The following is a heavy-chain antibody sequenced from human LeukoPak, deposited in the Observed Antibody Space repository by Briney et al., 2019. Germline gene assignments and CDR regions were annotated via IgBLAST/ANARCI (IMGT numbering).Heavy chain of an antibody. CDR1: GGTFSSYA. Sequence: GASVKVSCKASGGTFSSYAISWVRQAPGQGLEWMGGIIPIFGTANYAQKFQGRVTITADKSTSTAYMELSSLRSEDTAVYYCARDHGENGQTWVADYYYYYYMDVWGKGTTVTVSS. CDR3: ARDHGENGQTWVADYYYYYYMDV. D-gene: IGHD2-8*01. J-gene: IGHJ6*03. V-gene: IGHV1-69*06. CDR2: IIPIFGTA.